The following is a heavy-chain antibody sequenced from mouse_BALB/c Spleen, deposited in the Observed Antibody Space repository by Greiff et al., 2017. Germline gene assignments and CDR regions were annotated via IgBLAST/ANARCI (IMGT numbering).Heavy chain of an antibody. J-gene: IGHJ2*01. Sequence: QVQLQQSGPGLVQPSQSLSITCTVSGFSLTSYGVHWVRQSPGKGLEWLGVIWSGGSTDYNAAFISRLSISKDNSKSQVFFKMNSLQANDTAIYYCARLFITTGFDYWGQGTTLTVSS. V-gene: IGHV2-2*02. D-gene: IGHD1-1*01. CDR3: ARLFITTGFDY. CDR1: GFSLTSYG. CDR2: IWSGGST.